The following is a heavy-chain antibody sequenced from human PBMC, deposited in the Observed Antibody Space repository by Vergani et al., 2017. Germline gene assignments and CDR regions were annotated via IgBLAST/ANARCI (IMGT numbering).Heavy chain of an antibody. CDR1: GASIRSSNYY. V-gene: IGHV4-39*01. CDR3: ARHSTVEWLVKLGWIDP. D-gene: IGHD6-19*01. J-gene: IGHJ5*02. Sequence: QLQLQESCPGLVKPSATLSLTCSVSGASIRSSNYYLGWIRQPPGTGLEWIASIYYSGSTYYNPSLKSRVTISVDTSKNQFSLKLSSVTAADTAVYFCARHSTVEWLVKLGWIDPWGQGILVTVSS. CDR2: IYYSGST.